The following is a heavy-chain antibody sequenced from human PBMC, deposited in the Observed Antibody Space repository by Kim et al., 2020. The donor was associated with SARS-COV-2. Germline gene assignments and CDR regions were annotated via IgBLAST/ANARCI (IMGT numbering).Heavy chain of an antibody. CDR2: IYSGGST. Sequence: GGSLRLSCAASGFTVSSNYMSWVRQAPGMGLEWASVIYSGGSTYYADSVKGRFTISRDNSKNTLYLQMNSLRAEDTAVYYCASHGVVTTHASGQGTLVTVSS. CDR3: ASHGVVTTHA. D-gene: IGHD3-22*01. V-gene: IGHV3-53*01. J-gene: IGHJ5*02. CDR1: GFTVSSNY.